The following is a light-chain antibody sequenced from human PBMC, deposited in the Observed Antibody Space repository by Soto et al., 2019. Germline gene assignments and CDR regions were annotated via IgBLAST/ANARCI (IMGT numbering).Light chain of an antibody. CDR1: SSDVGGYNC. CDR3: SSYTSRSTVI. Sequence: QSALTQPASVSGSPGQSITISCTGTSSDVGGYNCVSWYQEHPGKAPKFIIYDVRNRPSGISNRFSGSRSGNTASLTISGLQAEDEADYYCSSYTSRSTVIFGGGTKLTVL. V-gene: IGLV2-14*03. CDR2: DVR. J-gene: IGLJ2*01.